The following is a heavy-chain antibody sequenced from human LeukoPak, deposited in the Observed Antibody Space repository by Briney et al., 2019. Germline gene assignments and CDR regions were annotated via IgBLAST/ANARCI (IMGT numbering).Heavy chain of an antibody. Sequence: SETLSLTCTVSACSISSYYWSWIRQPPGKGLEWIGYIYYSGSTNDNPSLKSRVTISVVTSRNQFSLQLSSVTAENTAVYCWGREGRQHPGLNWFDPWGQGTLVTVSS. CDR3: GREGRQHPGLNWFDP. J-gene: IGHJ5*02. D-gene: IGHD3-9*01. CDR2: IYYSGST. CDR1: ACSISSYY. V-gene: IGHV4-59*01.